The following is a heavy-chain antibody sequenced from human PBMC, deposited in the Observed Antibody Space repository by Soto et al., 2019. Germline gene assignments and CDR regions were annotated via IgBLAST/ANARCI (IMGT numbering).Heavy chain of an antibody. CDR3: TTFPSGSYDC. Sequence: GGSMRLACAASGFTFTNAWMSWVRQAPGKGLEWVGRIKSKTDGGTTDYAAPVKGRFTISRDDSKNTLYLQMNSLKIEDTAVYYCTTFPSGSYDCWGQGTLVTVSS. D-gene: IGHD1-26*01. CDR1: GFTFTNAW. J-gene: IGHJ4*02. CDR2: IKSKTDGGTT. V-gene: IGHV3-15*01.